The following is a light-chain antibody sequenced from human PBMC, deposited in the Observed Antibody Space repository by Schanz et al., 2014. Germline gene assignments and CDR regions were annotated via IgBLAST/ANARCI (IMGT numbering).Light chain of an antibody. J-gene: IGKJ4*01. CDR3: QHYVVSALT. Sequence: EIVMTQSPATLSVSPGDRATLSCRASQTISSNLAWYQHKPGQAPRLLIYGASSRATGIPDRFSGRGSGTDFTLTISRLEPEDFAVYYCQHYVVSALTFGGGTKVEIK. CDR1: QTISSN. CDR2: GAS. V-gene: IGKV3-20*01.